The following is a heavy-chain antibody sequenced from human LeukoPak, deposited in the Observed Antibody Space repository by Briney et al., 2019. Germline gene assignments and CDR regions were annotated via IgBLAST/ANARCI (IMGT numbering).Heavy chain of an antibody. V-gene: IGHV3-30*03. CDR3: ARDKARYCSGSSCYSLDY. J-gene: IGHJ4*02. CDR2: ISYDGSNK. CDR1: GFTFSSYS. Sequence: SGGSLRLSCAASGFTFSSYSMNWVRQAPGKGLEWVAVISYDGSNKYYADSVKGRFTISRDNSKNTLYLQMNSLRAEDTAVYYCARDKARYCSGSSCYSLDYWGQGTLVTVSS. D-gene: IGHD2-15*01.